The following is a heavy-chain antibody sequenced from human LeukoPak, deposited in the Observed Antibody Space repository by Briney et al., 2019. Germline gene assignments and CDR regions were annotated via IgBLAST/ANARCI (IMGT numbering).Heavy chain of an antibody. V-gene: IGHV3-30-3*01. Sequence: PGRSLRLSCAASGFTFSCYAMHWVRQAPGKGLEWVAVISYDGSNKYYADSVKGRFTTSRDNSKNTLYLQMNSLRAEDTAVYYCARAATIVVVIAYYFDYWGQGTLVTVSS. CDR2: ISYDGSNK. CDR3: ARAATIVVVIAYYFDY. D-gene: IGHD3-22*01. J-gene: IGHJ4*02. CDR1: GFTFSCYA.